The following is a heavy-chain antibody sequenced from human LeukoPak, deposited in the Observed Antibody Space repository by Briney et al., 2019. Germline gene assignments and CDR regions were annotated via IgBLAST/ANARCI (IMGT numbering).Heavy chain of an antibody. CDR2: ISWSSGII. CDR1: GFTFDDHG. J-gene: IGHJ3*02. Sequence: GGSLRLSCAASGFTFDDHGMHWVRQAPGKGLEWVSGISWSSGIIGYADSVKGRFTISRDNSKNTLYLQLNSLRAEDTAVYYCTRDQRKYCSRTTCFVFDIWGQGTVVSVSS. D-gene: IGHD2-2*01. CDR3: TRDQRKYCSRTTCFVFDI. V-gene: IGHV3-9*01.